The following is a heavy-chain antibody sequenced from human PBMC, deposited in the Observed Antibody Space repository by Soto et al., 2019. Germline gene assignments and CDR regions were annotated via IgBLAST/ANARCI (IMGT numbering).Heavy chain of an antibody. CDR2: ISYDGSNK. CDR1: GFTFSSHA. J-gene: IGHJ4*02. V-gene: IGHV3-30*18. Sequence: QVQLVESGGGVVQPGRSLRLSCAASGFTFSSHAMHWVRQTPGKGLEWVAVISYDGSNKYHADSVKGRFTISRDNSKNTLYLQMNSLRAEDTAVYYCAKDLYGSGSDPLDYWGQGTLVTVSS. CDR3: AKDLYGSGSDPLDY. D-gene: IGHD3-10*01.